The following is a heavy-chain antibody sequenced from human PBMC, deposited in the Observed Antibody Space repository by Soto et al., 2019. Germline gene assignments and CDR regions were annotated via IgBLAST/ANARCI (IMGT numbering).Heavy chain of an antibody. CDR1: GVFISSSSYN. CDR3: ARQWLVHVSFDY. J-gene: IGHJ4*02. V-gene: IGHV4-39*01. D-gene: IGHD6-19*01. Sequence: SETLSLTCTVSGVFISSSSYNWGWIRQPPGKGLEWIGSIYYSGSTYYNPSLKSRVTMSVDTSNNQFSLKLSSVTAADTAVYYCARQWLVHVSFDYWGQGTLVTVPS. CDR2: IYYSGST.